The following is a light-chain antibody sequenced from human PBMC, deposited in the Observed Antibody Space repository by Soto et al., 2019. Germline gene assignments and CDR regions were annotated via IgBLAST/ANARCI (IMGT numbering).Light chain of an antibody. J-gene: IGLJ2*01. Sequence: QSALTQPPSASGSPGQSVTVSCTGTSSDVGGYNYVSWYQQHPGKAPKLMIYEVDKRPSGVPDRFSGSKSVNTASLTVSGLQADDEADYYCSSYATNRDVLFGGGTKVTVL. V-gene: IGLV2-8*01. CDR3: SSYATNRDVL. CDR2: EVD. CDR1: SSDVGGYNY.